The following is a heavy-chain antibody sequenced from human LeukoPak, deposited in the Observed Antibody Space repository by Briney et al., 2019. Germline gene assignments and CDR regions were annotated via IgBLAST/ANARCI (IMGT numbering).Heavy chain of an antibody. Sequence: QSGGSLRLSCAASGFTFSSYWMSWVRQAPGKGLEWVANIKQDGSERYYVDSVKGRFTISRDNAKNSLYLQMNSLRAEDTAVYYCAREKGSYYDFWSGYYGGSGIAYFDYWGQGTLVTVSS. CDR2: IKQDGSER. CDR3: AREKGSYYDFWSGYYGGSGIAYFDY. J-gene: IGHJ4*02. CDR1: GFTFSSYW. D-gene: IGHD3-3*01. V-gene: IGHV3-7*05.